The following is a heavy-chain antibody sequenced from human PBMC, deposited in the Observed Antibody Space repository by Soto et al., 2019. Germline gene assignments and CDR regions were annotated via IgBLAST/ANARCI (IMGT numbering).Heavy chain of an antibody. V-gene: IGHV2-5*02. J-gene: IGHJ6*02. Sequence: GPTLVNPTQTLTLTCTFSAFSLSTGGVGVGWIRQPPGKSLEWLALIYWDDDKRYSPSLRSRLTITKDTSKNQVVLTMTNMDPVDTATYYCIQSRCGGDCLQSYASYYYYGMDVWGQGTTVTSP. CDR2: IYWDDDK. D-gene: IGHD2-21*02. CDR3: IQSRCGGDCLQSYASYYYYGMDV. CDR1: AFSLSTGGVG.